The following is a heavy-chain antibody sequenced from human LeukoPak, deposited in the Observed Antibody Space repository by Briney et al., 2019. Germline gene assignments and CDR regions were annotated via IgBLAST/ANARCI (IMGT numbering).Heavy chain of an antibody. D-gene: IGHD5-18*01. V-gene: IGHV3-23*01. CDR3: ARKVAVAMDLDY. CDR1: GFTFKSYG. J-gene: IGHJ4*02. Sequence: GSLRLSCAASGFTFKSYGMTWVRQVPGKGLEWVSSITGAGSSTKYADSVNGRFTISRDNSKNTVSLQMTGLRAEDTAAYYCARKVAVAMDLDYWGQGTLVTVSS. CDR2: ITGAGSST.